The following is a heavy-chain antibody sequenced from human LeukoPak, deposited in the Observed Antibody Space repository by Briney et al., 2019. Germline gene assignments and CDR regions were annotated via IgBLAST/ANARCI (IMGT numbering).Heavy chain of an antibody. Sequence: GGSLSLSCVATGFTFKSSRMSWVRQAPGKGLEWVAFIGHFTGDFFYADPVKGRFNISRDDAKDSVYLQMNSLRVDDTAVYFCARDPYTGSMFDYWGHGTLVTVSS. V-gene: IGHV3-21*01. D-gene: IGHD1-1*01. CDR3: ARDPYTGSMFDY. J-gene: IGHJ4*01. CDR2: IGHFTGDF. CDR1: GFTFKSSR.